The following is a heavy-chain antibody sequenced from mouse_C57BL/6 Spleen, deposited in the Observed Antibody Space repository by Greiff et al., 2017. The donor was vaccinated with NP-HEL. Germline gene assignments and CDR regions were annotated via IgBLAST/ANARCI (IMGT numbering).Heavy chain of an antibody. D-gene: IGHD1-1*01. V-gene: IGHV1-64*01. CDR1: GYTFTSYW. J-gene: IGHJ1*03. CDR3: AASTGEWYFDV. CDR2: IHPNSGST. Sequence: QVQLKQPGAELVKPGASVKLSCKASGYTFTSYWMHWVKQRPGQGLEWIGMIHPNSGSTNYNEKFKSKATLTVDKSSSTAYMQLSSLTSEDSAVYYCAASTGEWYFDVWGTGTTVTVSS.